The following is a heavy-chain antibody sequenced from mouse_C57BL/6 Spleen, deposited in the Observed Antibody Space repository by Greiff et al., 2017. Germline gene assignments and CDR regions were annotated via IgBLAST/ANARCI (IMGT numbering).Heavy chain of an antibody. J-gene: IGHJ4*01. CDR3: ARDPKDY. V-gene: IGHV5-4*01. CDR2: ISDGGSYT. CDR1: GFTFSSYA. Sequence: EVKLMESGGGLVKPGGSLKLSCAASGFTFSSYAMSWVRQTPEKRLEWVATISDGGSYTYYPDNVKGRFTISRDNAKNNLYLQMSHLKSEDTAMYYCARDPKDYWGQGTSVTVSS.